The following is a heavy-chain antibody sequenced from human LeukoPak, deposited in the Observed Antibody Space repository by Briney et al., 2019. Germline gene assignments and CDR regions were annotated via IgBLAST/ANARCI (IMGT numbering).Heavy chain of an antibody. D-gene: IGHD2-15*01. CDR3: ARFGGSSGYFDL. CDR1: GGSISSSNW. CDR2: IYHSGST. V-gene: IGHV4-4*02. Sequence: PSETLSLTCAVSGGSISSSNWWSWVRQPPGKGLEWIGEIYHSGSTNYNPSLKSRVTISVDKSKNQFSLKLSSVTAADTPVYYCARFGGSSGYFDLWGRGTLVTVSS. J-gene: IGHJ2*01.